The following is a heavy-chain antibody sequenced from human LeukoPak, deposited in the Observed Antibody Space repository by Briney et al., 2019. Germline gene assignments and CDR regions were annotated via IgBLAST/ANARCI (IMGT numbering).Heavy chain of an antibody. CDR1: GVTFSSYV. CDR3: AKGVGDQDY. D-gene: IGHD2-21*01. V-gene: IGHV3-23*01. J-gene: IGHJ4*02. CDR2: ISGSGGST. Sequence: GGSLRLSCEASGVTFSSYVMSWVRRAPGKGLGWVSAISGSGGSTYYADSVKGRFTISRDNSKNTLYLQMNSLRAEDTAVYYCAKGVGDQDYWGQGTLVTVSS.